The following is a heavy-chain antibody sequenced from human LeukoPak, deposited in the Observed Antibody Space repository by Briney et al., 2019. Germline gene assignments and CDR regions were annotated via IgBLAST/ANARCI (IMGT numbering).Heavy chain of an antibody. D-gene: IGHD6-19*01. V-gene: IGHV4-39*01. CDR3: ARRGYSSGWYDY. CDR1: GGSISNTNSY. CDR2: IYYTGTT. Sequence: PPETLSLTCTVSGGSISNTNSYWGWFRQPPGKGLEWIGSIYYTGTTNYNPSLKSRVTISVDTSKNQLSLKLSSVTAADTAVYYCARRGYSSGWYDYWGQGTLVTVSS. J-gene: IGHJ4*02.